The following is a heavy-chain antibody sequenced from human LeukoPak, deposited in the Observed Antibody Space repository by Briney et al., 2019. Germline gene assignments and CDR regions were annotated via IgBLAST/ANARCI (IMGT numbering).Heavy chain of an antibody. J-gene: IGHJ6*03. Sequence: TSETLSLTCTVSGGSISSYYWSWIRQPPGKGLEWIGYIYYSGSTNYNPSLKSRVTISVDSSKNQFFLKLSSVTAADTAVYYCARTTEGGYTYDFFYYYYMDVWGKGTTVTVSS. CDR1: GGSISSYY. CDR2: IYYSGST. D-gene: IGHD5-18*01. V-gene: IGHV4-59*01. CDR3: ARTTEGGYTYDFFYYYYMDV.